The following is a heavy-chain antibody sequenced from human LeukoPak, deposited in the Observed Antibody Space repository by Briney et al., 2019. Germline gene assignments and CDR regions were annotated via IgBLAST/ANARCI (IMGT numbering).Heavy chain of an antibody. CDR1: GGSISSYY. CDR3: ARDLRGYSYSLYYYYYMDV. Sequence: SKTLSLTCTVSGGSISSYYWSWIRQPAGKGLEWIGRIYSSGSTNCYPSLESRGSMSVRTSKNQFSLKLSSVTAADTAVYYCARDLRGYSYSLYYYYYMDVWGKGTTVTVSS. V-gene: IGHV4-4*07. J-gene: IGHJ6*03. CDR2: IYSSGST. D-gene: IGHD5-18*01.